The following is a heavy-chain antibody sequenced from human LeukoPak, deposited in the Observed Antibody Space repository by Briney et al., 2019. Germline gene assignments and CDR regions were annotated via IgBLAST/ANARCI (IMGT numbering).Heavy chain of an antibody. CDR2: INSAGIST. CDR3: GRDIATAVDY. J-gene: IGHJ4*02. V-gene: IGHV3-74*01. Sequence: GGSLRLSCAASGFTFSGYWMHWVRQAPGKGLVWVSRINSAGISTNYADSVKGRFTISRDNAKNTLYLQMNSLRAEDTAIYYCGRDIATAVDYWGLGTLVTVSS. CDR1: GFTFSGYW. D-gene: IGHD6-13*01.